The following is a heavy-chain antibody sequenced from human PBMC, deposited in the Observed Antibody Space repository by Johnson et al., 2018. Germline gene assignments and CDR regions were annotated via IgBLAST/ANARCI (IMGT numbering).Heavy chain of an antibody. CDR2: FDGGSGNT. Sequence: VQLGQAGGGLVQPGGSLRLSCVASGFSFSRSVMSWVRQAPGKGLEWVSTFDGGSGNTYYADSVKGRFTISRDISKTTLYLQLNSLRGEDSALYYCAYRMAAVGQKYFQDWGQGALVTVSS. D-gene: IGHD6-13*01. V-gene: IGHV3-23*04. CDR1: GFSFSRSV. J-gene: IGHJ1*01. CDR3: AYRMAAVGQKYFQD.